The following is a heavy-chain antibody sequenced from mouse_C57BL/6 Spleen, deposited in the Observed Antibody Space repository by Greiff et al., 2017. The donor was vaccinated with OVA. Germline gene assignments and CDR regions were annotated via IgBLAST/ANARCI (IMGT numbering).Heavy chain of an antibody. J-gene: IGHJ3*01. CDR3: ARRGFYRSSHIAY. Sequence: VQLMQPGAELVKPGASVKMSCKASGYTFTGYWITWVKQRPGQGLEWIGCIYPGSGSTNYNEKFKGKATLTVDTSSSTAYMQLSSLTSEDSAVYYCARRGFYRSSHIAYWGQGTLVTVSA. D-gene: IGHD1-1*01. V-gene: IGHV1-55*01. CDR2: IYPGSGST. CDR1: GYTFTGYW.